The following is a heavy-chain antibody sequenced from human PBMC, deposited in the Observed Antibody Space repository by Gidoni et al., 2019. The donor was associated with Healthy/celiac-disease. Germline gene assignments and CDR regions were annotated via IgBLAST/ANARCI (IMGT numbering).Heavy chain of an antibody. CDR2: INPSGGST. D-gene: IGHD3-10*01. CDR1: AYTFTSYY. CDR3: ARGRGRGPSVHFDY. V-gene: IGHV1-46*01. J-gene: IGHJ4*02. Sequence: QVQLVQSGAEVKKPGASVQVSCNASAYTFTSYYMHWVRQAPGQGLEWTGIINPSGGSTSYAQKFQGRVTMTRDTSTSTVYMELSSLRSEDTAVYYCARGRGRGPSVHFDYWGQGTLVTVSS.